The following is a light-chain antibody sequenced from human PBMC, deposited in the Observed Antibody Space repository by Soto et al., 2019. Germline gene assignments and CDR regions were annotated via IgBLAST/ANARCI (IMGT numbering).Light chain of an antibody. CDR3: QQSYSTPSIT. Sequence: DIQMTQSPSSLSAFVGDRVTITCRASESISRHLNWYQQKPGKAPKLLIYAASSLQNGVPSRFSGGGSGTDFTLTISNLQAADFATYYCQQSYSTPSITVGQGTRLEIK. J-gene: IGKJ5*01. CDR1: ESISRH. CDR2: AAS. V-gene: IGKV1-39*01.